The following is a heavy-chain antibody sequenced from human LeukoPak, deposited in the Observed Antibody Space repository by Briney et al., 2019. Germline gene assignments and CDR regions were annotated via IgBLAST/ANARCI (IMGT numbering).Heavy chain of an antibody. CDR2: IKQDGSEK. J-gene: IGHJ4*02. V-gene: IGHV3-7*01. Sequence: PGGSLRLSCAASGFTFSSYWMSWVRQAPGKGLEWVANIKQDGSEKYYADSVKGRFTISRDNSKNTLYLQMNSLRAEDTAVYYCAKEGYCSGGSCYSPYYFDYWGQGTLVTVSS. D-gene: IGHD2-15*01. CDR1: GFTFSSYW. CDR3: AKEGYCSGGSCYSPYYFDY.